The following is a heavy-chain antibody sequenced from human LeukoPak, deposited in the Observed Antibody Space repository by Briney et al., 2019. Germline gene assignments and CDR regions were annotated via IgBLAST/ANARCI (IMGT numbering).Heavy chain of an antibody. D-gene: IGHD3-10*01. CDR2: ISSSGSTI. V-gene: IGHV3-48*03. CDR3: ARDFDTIDYGSGSLSP. J-gene: IGHJ5*02. CDR1: GFTFSSYE. Sequence: GGSLRLSCAASGFTFSSYEMNWVRQAPGKGLEWVSYISSSGSTIYYADSVKGRFTISRDNAKNSLYLQMNSLRAEDTAVYYCARDFDTIDYGSGSLSPGGQGTLVTVSP.